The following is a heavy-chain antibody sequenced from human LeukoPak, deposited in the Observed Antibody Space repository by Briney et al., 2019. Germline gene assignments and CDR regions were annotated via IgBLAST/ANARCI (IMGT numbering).Heavy chain of an antibody. D-gene: IGHD2-15*01. V-gene: IGHV3-66*01. CDR1: GFTVTNND. CDR2: ITSCGST. CDR3: ARDLISGPATHDS. J-gene: IGHJ4*02. Sequence: GGSLRLSCAASGFTVTNNDMNWVRQAPGKGLEWVSVITSCGSTYFADSVKGRFTVSRDNSKNTLSLQMNSLRVEDTAVYYCARDLISGPATHDSWGQGALVTVSS.